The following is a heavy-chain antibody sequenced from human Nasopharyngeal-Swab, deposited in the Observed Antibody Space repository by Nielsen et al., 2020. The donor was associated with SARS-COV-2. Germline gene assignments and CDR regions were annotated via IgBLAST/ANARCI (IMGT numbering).Heavy chain of an antibody. Sequence: GESLKISCAASGFTFSSYWMTWVRQAPGKGLELVANIKEDGSEKYYVESVKGRFTISRDNTKNSLYLQMNSLGAEDTAVYYCARGVNYDSSDYYPYYFDSWGQGTLVTVSS. CDR3: ARGVNYDSSDYYPYYFDS. D-gene: IGHD3-22*01. V-gene: IGHV3-7*03. CDR1: GFTFSSYW. J-gene: IGHJ4*02. CDR2: IKEDGSEK.